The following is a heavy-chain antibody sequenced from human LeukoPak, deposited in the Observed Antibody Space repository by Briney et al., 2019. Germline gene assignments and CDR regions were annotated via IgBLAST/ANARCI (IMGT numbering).Heavy chain of an antibody. CDR2: IYYSGSN. J-gene: IGHJ4*02. Sequence: SETLSLTCTVSGGSISSYYWSWIRQPPGKGLEWSGYIYYSGSNNYNPSLKSRVTISVDTSKNQFSLKLSSVTAADTAVYYCARDLAENYFDYWGQGTLVTVSS. CDR3: ARDLAENYFDY. D-gene: IGHD3-16*01. CDR1: GGSISSYY. V-gene: IGHV4-59*01.